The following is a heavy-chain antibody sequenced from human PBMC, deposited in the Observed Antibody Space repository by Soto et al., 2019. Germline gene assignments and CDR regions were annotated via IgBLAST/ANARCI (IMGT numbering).Heavy chain of an antibody. Sequence: ASVKVSCKASGYTFTNYGITWVRQAPGQGLEWMGWISTYNGDTNYAQKFQGRVTMTTDTSTSTAYMELRSLRSDDTAVYYCAASSATDPFDYWGQGTLVTVSS. J-gene: IGHJ4*02. CDR3: AASSATDPFDY. CDR2: ISTYNGDT. CDR1: GYTFTNYG. D-gene: IGHD6-13*01. V-gene: IGHV1-18*01.